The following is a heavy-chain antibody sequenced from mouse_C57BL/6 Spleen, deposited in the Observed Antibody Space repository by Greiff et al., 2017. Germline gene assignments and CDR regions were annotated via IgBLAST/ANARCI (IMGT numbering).Heavy chain of an antibody. CDR2: IRLKSDNYAT. CDR1: GFTFSNYW. J-gene: IGHJ4*01. D-gene: IGHD2-1*01. V-gene: IGHV6-3*01. Sequence: EVQLQESGGGLVQPGGSMKLSCVASGFTFSNYWMNWVRQSPEKGLEWVAQIRLKSDNYATHYAESVKGRFTISRDDSKSSVYLQMNNLRAEDTGIYYCTGVYYGNYDAMDYWGQGTSVTVSS. CDR3: TGVYYGNYDAMDY.